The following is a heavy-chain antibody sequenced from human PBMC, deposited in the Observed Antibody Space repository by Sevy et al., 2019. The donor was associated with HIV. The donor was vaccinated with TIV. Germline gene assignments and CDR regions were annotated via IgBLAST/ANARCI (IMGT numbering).Heavy chain of an antibody. V-gene: IGHV3-11*01. CDR1: GFTFSDYY. D-gene: IGHD2-2*01. J-gene: IGHJ4*02. Sequence: GGSLRLSCAASGFTFSDYYMSWIRQAPGKGLEWVSYISSSGSTIYYADSVKGRFTISRDNAKNSLYLQMNSLRAEDTAMYYCARDYRNQLLRGALDYWGQGTLVTVSS. CDR3: ARDYRNQLLRGALDY. CDR2: ISSSGSTI.